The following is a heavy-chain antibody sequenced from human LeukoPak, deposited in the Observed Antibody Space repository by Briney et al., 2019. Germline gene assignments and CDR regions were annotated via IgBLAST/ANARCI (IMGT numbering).Heavy chain of an antibody. D-gene: IGHD4-23*01. CDR2: ISSSSSTI. V-gene: IGHV3-48*02. CDR1: GFTFSSYS. J-gene: IGHJ4*02. CDR3: ARDPQDYGGTHRGY. Sequence: GGSLRLSCAASGFTFSSYSMNWVRQAPGKGLEWVSYISSSSSTIYYADSVKGRFTISRDNAKNSLYLQMNSLRDEDTAVFYCARDPQDYGGTHRGYWGQGTLVTVSS.